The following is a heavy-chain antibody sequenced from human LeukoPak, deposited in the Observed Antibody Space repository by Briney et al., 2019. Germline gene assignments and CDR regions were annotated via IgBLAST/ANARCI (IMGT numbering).Heavy chain of an antibody. CDR3: STLTSRGLSDS. D-gene: IGHD1-20*01. CDR2: IKSKADGETI. V-gene: IGHV3-15*07. Sequence: GGSQRLSCAASGFTFTNAWMNWVRQAPGKGLEWVGRIKSKADGETIDYAAPVKGRFTFSRDDSKNMLCLQMNSLKSEDTAVYYCSTLTSRGLSDSWGQGTLVTVSS. CDR1: GFTFTNAW. J-gene: IGHJ4*02.